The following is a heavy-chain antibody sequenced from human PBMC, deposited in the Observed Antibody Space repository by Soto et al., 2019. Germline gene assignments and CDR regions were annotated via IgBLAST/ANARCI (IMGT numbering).Heavy chain of an antibody. J-gene: IGHJ6*02. Sequence: SQTLSLTCAISGDSVSSNSAAWNWIRQSPSRGLEWLGRTYYRSKWYNDYAVSVKSRITINPDTSKNQFSLRLNSVTPEDTAVYYCARAWLGEIVVGDYYGMDVWGQGTTVTVSS. CDR2: TYYRSKWYN. V-gene: IGHV6-1*01. CDR1: GDSVSSNSAA. D-gene: IGHD2-21*01. CDR3: ARAWLGEIVVGDYYGMDV.